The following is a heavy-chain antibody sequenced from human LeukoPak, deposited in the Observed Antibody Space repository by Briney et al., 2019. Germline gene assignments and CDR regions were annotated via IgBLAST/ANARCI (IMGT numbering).Heavy chain of an antibody. CDR2: ISYDGSNK. Sequence: PGRSLRLSCAASGFTFSSYGMHWVRQAPGKGLEWVAVISYDGSNKYYADSVKGRFTISRDNSKNTLYLQMNSPRAEDTAVYYCATSSTALFDYWGQGTLVTVSS. V-gene: IGHV3-30*03. CDR3: ATSSTALFDY. CDR1: GFTFSSYG. J-gene: IGHJ4*02. D-gene: IGHD2-2*01.